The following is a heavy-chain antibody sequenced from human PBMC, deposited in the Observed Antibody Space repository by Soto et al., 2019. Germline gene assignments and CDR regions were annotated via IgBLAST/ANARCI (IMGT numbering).Heavy chain of an antibody. CDR3: ARAVGDSSSANWFDP. CDR2: ISAYNGNT. J-gene: IGHJ5*02. V-gene: IGHV1-18*01. CDR1: GYTFTSYG. Sequence: QVQLVQSGAEVKKPGASVKVSCKASGYTFTSYGISWVRQAPGQGLEWMGWISAYNGNTNYAQKLQGRVTMTTDTSMITAYMELGSRRADDTAAYDWARAVGDSSSANWFDPWGQGPLVTVSS. D-gene: IGHD6-13*01.